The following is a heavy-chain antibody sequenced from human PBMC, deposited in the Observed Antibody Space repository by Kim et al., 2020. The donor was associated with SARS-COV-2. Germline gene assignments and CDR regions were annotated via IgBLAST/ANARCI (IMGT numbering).Heavy chain of an antibody. V-gene: IGHV4-34*01. CDR3: ARGRFPFDY. Sequence: GSTNNTPSLKSRVTISVVTSKNQFSLKRGSVTAADTAVYYCARGRFPFDYWGQGTLVTVSS. D-gene: IGHD2-21*01. J-gene: IGHJ4*02. CDR2: GST.